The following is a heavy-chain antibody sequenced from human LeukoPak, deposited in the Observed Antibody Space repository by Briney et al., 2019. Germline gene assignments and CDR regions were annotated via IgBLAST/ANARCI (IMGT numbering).Heavy chain of an antibody. CDR2: ISGSGGSK. J-gene: IGHJ4*02. CDR1: GCTFSSYA. CDR3: AKDSRRGERWLSGVSDY. V-gene: IGHV3-23*01. Sequence: AGTLRLTCAASGCTFSSYAISWVRQPPGTGLEWVSAISGSGGSKYYADSVKGRFTISRDNSKNTLYLQMNSLSAEDRAVYYCAKDSRRGERWLSGVSDYWGQGTLVTVSS. D-gene: IGHD3-16*01.